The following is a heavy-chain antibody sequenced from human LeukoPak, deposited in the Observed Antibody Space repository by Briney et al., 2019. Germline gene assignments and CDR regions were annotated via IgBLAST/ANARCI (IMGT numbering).Heavy chain of an antibody. J-gene: IGHJ4*02. CDR2: IYPGDSET. CDR1: GSSFTTNW. D-gene: IGHD5-18*01. Sequence: GESLKISCKGSGSSFTTNWIGWVRQMPGKGLEWMGIIYPGDSETRYSPSFQGQVTMSADKSISTAYLQWSSLKASDTAIYYCVKSRGYSYGYSYYFDYWGQGTLVTVSS. CDR3: VKSRGYSYGYSYYFDY. V-gene: IGHV5-51*01.